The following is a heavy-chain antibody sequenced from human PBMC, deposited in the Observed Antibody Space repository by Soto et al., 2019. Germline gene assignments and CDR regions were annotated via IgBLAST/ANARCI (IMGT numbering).Heavy chain of an antibody. CDR1: GGSISSSNW. CDR2: IYHSGST. D-gene: IGHD6-13*01. CDR3: ARFSIAAAGIHWFDP. V-gene: IGHV4-4*02. Sequence: QVQLQESSPGLVKPSGTLSLTCAVSGGSISSSNWWSWVRQPPGKGLEWIGEIYHSGSTNYNPSLKSRVTISVDKSKNQFSLKLSSVTAADTAVYYCARFSIAAAGIHWFDPWGQGTLVTVSS. J-gene: IGHJ5*02.